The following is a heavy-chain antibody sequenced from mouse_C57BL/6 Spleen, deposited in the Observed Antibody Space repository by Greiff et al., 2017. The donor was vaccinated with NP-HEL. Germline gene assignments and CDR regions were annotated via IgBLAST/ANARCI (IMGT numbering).Heavy chain of an antibody. V-gene: IGHV1-53*01. CDR3: ASMGWLLR. CDR1: SYTFTSYW. D-gene: IGHD1-1*01. J-gene: IGHJ3*02. CDR2: INPNNGGT. Sequence: VQLQQSGTELVKPGASVKLSCKASSYTFTSYWMHWVKQRPGQGLEWIGNINPNNGGTIYNQKFKGKATLTVDKSSSTAYMELRSLTSEDTAVYYCASMGWLLRWGQGTLVTVSA.